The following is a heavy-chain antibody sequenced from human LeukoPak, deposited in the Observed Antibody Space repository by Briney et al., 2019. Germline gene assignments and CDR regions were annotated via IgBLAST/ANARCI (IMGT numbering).Heavy chain of an antibody. J-gene: IGHJ4*02. CDR2: FDPEDGEK. CDR1: RYTLSELY. CDR3: ATIGGLSVRGEDY. D-gene: IGHD3-16*02. Sequence: ASVKVSCKVSRYTLSELYMHWVRQAPGKGLEWMGGFDPEDGEKIYAQKFQDRITMTEDTSTETAYMELSSLGSEDTAVYYCATIGGLSVRGEDYWGQGTLVTVSS. V-gene: IGHV1-24*01.